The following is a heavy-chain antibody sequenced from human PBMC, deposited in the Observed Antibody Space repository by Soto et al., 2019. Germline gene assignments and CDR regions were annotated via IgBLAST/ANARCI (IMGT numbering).Heavy chain of an antibody. J-gene: IGHJ6*02. CDR2: ISIYNGNT. Sequence: QVQLVQSGAEVNKPGASVKVSCKASGYTFTSYGISWVRQAPGQGLEWMGWISIYNGNTNYAQKLQGRVTMTTDTSKSTAYMELRSLRSDDTAVYYCARDVRSHDYGHYYYGMDVWGQGTTVTVSS. CDR1: GYTFTSYG. CDR3: ARDVRSHDYGHYYYGMDV. D-gene: IGHD4-17*01. V-gene: IGHV1-18*01.